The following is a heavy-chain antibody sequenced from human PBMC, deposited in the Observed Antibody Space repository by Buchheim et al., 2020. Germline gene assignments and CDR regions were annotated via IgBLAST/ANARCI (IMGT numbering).Heavy chain of an antibody. Sequence: QLQLQESGPGLMKPSETLSLTCTVSTGSVNIRSFYWGWIRQPPGKGLEWIGSILYTGSTYYNPSLKSRVTISVDTPKNQFSLKLNSVTATDTAVYYCARSYCGSTSCPFDYWGQGTL. CDR3: ARSYCGSTSCPFDY. J-gene: IGHJ4*02. D-gene: IGHD2-2*01. CDR1: TGSVNIRSFY. CDR2: ILYTGST. V-gene: IGHV4-39*01.